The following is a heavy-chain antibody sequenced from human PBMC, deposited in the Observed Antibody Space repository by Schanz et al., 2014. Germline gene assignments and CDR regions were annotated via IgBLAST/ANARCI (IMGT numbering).Heavy chain of an antibody. CDR1: GFTFSTYA. J-gene: IGHJ4*02. CDR3: AKDSTHIDIVLVPTAIDY. CDR2: ISHSGGSK. Sequence: EVQLLDSGGGLVQPGGSLRLSCAASGFTFSTYAMSWVRQAPGKGLEWVSSISHSGGSKYYADSVKGRFTISRDNSENTLYLQMNSLRSEDTAVYYCAKDSTHIDIVLVPTAIDYWGQGTLVTASS. D-gene: IGHD2-2*01. V-gene: IGHV3-23*01.